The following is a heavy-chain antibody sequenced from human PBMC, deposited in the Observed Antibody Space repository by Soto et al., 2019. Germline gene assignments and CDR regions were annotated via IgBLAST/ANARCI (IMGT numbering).Heavy chain of an antibody. CDR2: IKSKTDGGTT. J-gene: IGHJ4*02. Sequence: EVQLVESGGGLVKPGGSLRLSCAASGFTFSNAWMNWVRQAPGKGLEWVGRIKSKTDGGTTDYAAPVKGRFTISRDDSKNMLYRQMNSLKTEDTAVYYCTTGGGKAVAGTVAGYWGQGTLVTVSS. V-gene: IGHV3-15*07. CDR1: GFTFSNAW. CDR3: TTGGGKAVAGTVAGY. D-gene: IGHD6-19*01.